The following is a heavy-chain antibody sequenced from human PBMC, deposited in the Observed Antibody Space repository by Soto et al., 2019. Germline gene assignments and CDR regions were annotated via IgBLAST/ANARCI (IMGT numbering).Heavy chain of an antibody. CDR3: ARGYGRSFDY. V-gene: IGHV4-34*01. CDR1: GGSFSGYY. J-gene: IGHJ4*02. Sequence: SETLSLTCTVSGGSFSGYYWDWIRQPPGKGLEWIGEINHRGSTNYNPSLKSRVTISVDTSKNQFSLKLSSVTAADTAVYYCARGYGRSFDYWGQGTLVTVSS. D-gene: IGHD3-10*01. CDR2: INHRGST.